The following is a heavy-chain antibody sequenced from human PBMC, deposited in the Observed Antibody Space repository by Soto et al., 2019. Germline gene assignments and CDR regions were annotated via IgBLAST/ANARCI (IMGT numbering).Heavy chain of an antibody. CDR3: AKSGGYSSGWYYFDY. CDR2: IYISGST. CDR1: GGSISSYH. D-gene: IGHD6-19*01. Sequence: SETLSLTCTVSGGSISSYHWSWIRKPAGKGLEWIGRIYISGSTNYNPSLKSRVTMSVDTSKKQFSLKLSSVTAADTAVYYCAKSGGYSSGWYYFDYWGQGTLVTVSS. V-gene: IGHV4-4*07. J-gene: IGHJ4*02.